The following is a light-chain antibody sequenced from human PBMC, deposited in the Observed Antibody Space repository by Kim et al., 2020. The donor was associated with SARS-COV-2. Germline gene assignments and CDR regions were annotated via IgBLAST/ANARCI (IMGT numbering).Light chain of an antibody. CDR3: QHYGDSRT. CDR1: QSVRSSY. CDR2: GTS. Sequence: LSPGERATRSCRASQSVRSSYLAWYQQRPGQAPRLLIYGTSSRATGIPDRFSGSGSGTDFTLTISRLEPEDFAVYYCQHYGDSRTFGQGTKVDIK. V-gene: IGKV3-20*01. J-gene: IGKJ1*01.